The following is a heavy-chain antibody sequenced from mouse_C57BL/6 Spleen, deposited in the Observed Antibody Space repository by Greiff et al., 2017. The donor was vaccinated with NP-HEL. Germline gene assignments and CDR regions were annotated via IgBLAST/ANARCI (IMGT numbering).Heavy chain of an antibody. J-gene: IGHJ1*03. V-gene: IGHV5-4*01. Sequence: EVQRVESGGGLVKPGGSLKLSCAASGFTFSSYAMSWVRQTPEKRLEWVATISDGGSYTYYPDNVKGRFTISRDNAKNNLYLQMSHLKSEDTAMYYCARAYYYGSSRGYFDVWGTGTTVTVSS. CDR2: ISDGGSYT. CDR1: GFTFSSYA. D-gene: IGHD1-1*01. CDR3: ARAYYYGSSRGYFDV.